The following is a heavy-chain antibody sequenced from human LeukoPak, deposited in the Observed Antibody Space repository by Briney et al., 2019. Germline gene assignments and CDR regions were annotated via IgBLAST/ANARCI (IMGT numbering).Heavy chain of an antibody. D-gene: IGHD2-15*01. V-gene: IGHV4-34*01. CDR2: INHSGST. CDR3: FVLPLGY. CDR1: GGSFSGYY. J-gene: IGHJ4*02. Sequence: SETLSLTCAVYGGSFSGYYWSWIRQPPGKGLEWIGEINHSGSTNYNPSLKSRVTISVDTSKNQSSLKLSSVTAADTAVYYCFVLPLGYWGQGTLVTVSS.